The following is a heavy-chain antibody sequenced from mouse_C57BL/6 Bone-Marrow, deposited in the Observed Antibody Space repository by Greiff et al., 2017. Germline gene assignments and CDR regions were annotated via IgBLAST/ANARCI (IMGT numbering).Heavy chain of an antibody. J-gene: IGHJ3*01. V-gene: IGHV1-63*01. Sequence: QVQLQQSGAELVRPGTSVKMSCKASGYTFTNYWIGWAKQRPGHGLEWIGDIYPGGGYTNYNEKFKGKATLTADTSSSTAYMQFSSLTSEDSAIYYCARGDSSGYGVAYWGQGTLFTVSA. D-gene: IGHD3-2*02. CDR1: GYTFTNYW. CDR3: ARGDSSGYGVAY. CDR2: IYPGGGYT.